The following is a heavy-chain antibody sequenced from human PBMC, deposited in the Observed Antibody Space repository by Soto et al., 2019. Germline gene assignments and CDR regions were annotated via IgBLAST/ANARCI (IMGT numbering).Heavy chain of an antibody. D-gene: IGHD4-17*01. V-gene: IGHV3-23*01. CDR2: ITDGGKTT. CDR1: GFTFSTYP. CDR3: ARERVTTTAFDY. Sequence: EVHLLESGGGLVQPGGSLRLSCVASGFTFSTYPMSWVRQAPGEGLEWVSIITDGGKTTYYADSVKGRFTISRDNSKNTLYLQMNSLRAEDTAAYYCARERVTTTAFDYWGQGTLVAVSS. J-gene: IGHJ4*02.